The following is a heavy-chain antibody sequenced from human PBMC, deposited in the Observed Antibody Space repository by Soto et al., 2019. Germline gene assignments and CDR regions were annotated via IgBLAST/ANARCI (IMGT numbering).Heavy chain of an antibody. Sequence: EVQLVESGGGLVQPGGFLRLSCVASGFTFSDYSMSWVRQSPGKGLEGVANIKQDGGEEDYVDSVKGRLTISRDNAKNSLYLQMNSLRAEDTAVYYCARIYYESRGPTKYRAFDFWGQGTMVTVSS. CDR2: IKQDGGEE. J-gene: IGHJ3*01. V-gene: IGHV3-7*01. D-gene: IGHD3-22*01. CDR1: GFTFSDYS. CDR3: ARIYYESRGPTKYRAFDF.